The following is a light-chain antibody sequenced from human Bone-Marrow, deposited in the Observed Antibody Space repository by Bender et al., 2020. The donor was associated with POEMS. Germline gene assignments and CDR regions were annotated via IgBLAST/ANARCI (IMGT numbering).Light chain of an antibody. Sequence: QSALTQPASVSGSPGQSITISCTGTSSDIGNYNLVSWYQHHPGKAPKLMIYEVTKRPSGVSNRFSGSKSGNTASLTISGLQAEDEADYYCYSYVGHYAFVFGGGTKVTVL. CDR1: SSDIGNYNL. J-gene: IGLJ3*02. CDR2: EVT. CDR3: YSYVGHYAFV. V-gene: IGLV2-23*02.